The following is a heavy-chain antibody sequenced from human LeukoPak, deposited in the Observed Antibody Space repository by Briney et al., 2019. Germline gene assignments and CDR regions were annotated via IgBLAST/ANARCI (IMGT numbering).Heavy chain of an antibody. D-gene: IGHD6-19*01. CDR3: ARDSTWLLDY. CDR2: MNQDGSKI. V-gene: IGHV3-7*03. CDR1: GFTFSSYW. Sequence: PGGSLRLSCAASGFTFSSYWMSWVRQAPGKGLEWVANMNQDGSKIYYVDSVKGRFTVSRDNAKNSLYLQMNSLRAEDTAVYFCARDSTWLLDYWGQGTLITVSS. J-gene: IGHJ4*02.